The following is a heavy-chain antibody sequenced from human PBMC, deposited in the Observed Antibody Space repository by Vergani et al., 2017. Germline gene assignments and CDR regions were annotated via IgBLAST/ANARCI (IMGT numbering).Heavy chain of an antibody. CDR3: VKDAGSYENCFDS. J-gene: IGHJ5*01. V-gene: IGHV3-23*04. CDR2: LTGGGGST. D-gene: IGHD1-26*01. Sequence: EVQLVESGGGIVKPGGSLRLSCAASGFTFSTYAMHWVRQAPGKGLEWVSALTGGGGSTYYADSFKGRFIISRDNSRDTLYLQMNSLRPEDTATYYCVKDAGSYENCFDSWGQGTLVTVSS. CDR1: GFTFSTYA.